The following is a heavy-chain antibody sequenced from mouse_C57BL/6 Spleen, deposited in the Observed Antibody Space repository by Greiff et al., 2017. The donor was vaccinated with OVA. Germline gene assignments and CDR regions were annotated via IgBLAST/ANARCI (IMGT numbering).Heavy chain of an antibody. D-gene: IGHD1-1*01. CDR2: ISSGGDYI. V-gene: IGHV5-9-1*02. J-gene: IGHJ4*01. CDR3: TRDRTTVVATDAMDY. Sequence: EVMLVESGEGLVKPGGSLKLSCAASGFTFSSYAMSWVRQTPEKRLEWVAYISSGGDYIYYADTVKGRFTISRDNARNTLYLQMSSLKSEDTAMYYCTRDRTTVVATDAMDYWGQGTSVTVSS. CDR1: GFTFSSYA.